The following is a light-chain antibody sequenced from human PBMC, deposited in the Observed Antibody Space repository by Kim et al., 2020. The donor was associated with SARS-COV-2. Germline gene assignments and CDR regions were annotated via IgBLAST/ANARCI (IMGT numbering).Light chain of an antibody. CDR3: QQYNRWPYT. CDR2: GAS. J-gene: IGKJ2*01. CDR1: QSVSTN. Sequence: SVSPGDRATLLGRGSQSVSTNVAWYQQEPGQAPRLLIYGASPRATGVPARFSGSGSGTDFNLTIGGLQSEDFAVYFCQQYNRWPYTFGQGTKLEI. V-gene: IGKV3-15*01.